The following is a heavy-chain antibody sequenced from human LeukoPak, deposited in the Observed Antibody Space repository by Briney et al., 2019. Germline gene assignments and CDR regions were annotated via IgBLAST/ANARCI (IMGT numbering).Heavy chain of an antibody. CDR2: ISSSSSTI. CDR3: ARDHVDTAMVNVY. V-gene: IGHV3-48*01. D-gene: IGHD5-18*01. J-gene: IGHJ4*02. Sequence: GGSLRLSCAASGFTFSSYSMNWDRQAPGKGLEWVSYISSSSSTIYYADSVKGRFTISRDNAKNSLYLQMNSLRAEDTAVYYCARDHVDTAMVNVYWGQGTLVTVSS. CDR1: GFTFSSYS.